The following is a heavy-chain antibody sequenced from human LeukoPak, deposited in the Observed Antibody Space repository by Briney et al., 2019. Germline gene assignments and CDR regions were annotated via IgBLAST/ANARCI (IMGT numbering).Heavy chain of an antibody. V-gene: IGHV3-23*01. CDR2: ISGSGGST. D-gene: IGHD1-14*01. J-gene: IGHJ4*02. Sequence: PGGSLRLSCAASGFTFSSYAMSWVRPAPGKGLEWVSAISGSGGSTYYADSVKGRFTISRDNSKNTLYLQMNSLRAEDTAVYYCAKGGTRTNKGGFDYWGQGTLVTVSS. CDR1: GFTFSSYA. CDR3: AKGGTRTNKGGFDY.